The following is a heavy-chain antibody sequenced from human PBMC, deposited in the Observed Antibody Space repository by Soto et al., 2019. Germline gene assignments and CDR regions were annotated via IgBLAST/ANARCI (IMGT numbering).Heavy chain of an antibody. CDR1: GYTFTSYD. J-gene: IGHJ6*02. CDR3: ARKGGGQHVGHLYYSYGMDI. V-gene: IGHV1-8*01. D-gene: IGHD2-15*01. Sequence: ASVKVSCKASGYTFTSYDINWVRQATGQGLEWMGWMNPNSDNTGYAQKFQGRVTMTRNTSISTAYMELSSLRSEDTAVYYCARKGGGQHVGHLYYSYGMDIRCQGTSVTVYS. CDR2: MNPNSDNT.